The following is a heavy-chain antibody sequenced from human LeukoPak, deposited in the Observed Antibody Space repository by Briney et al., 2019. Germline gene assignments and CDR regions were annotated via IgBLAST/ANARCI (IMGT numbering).Heavy chain of an antibody. CDR1: GFTLDDYA. D-gene: IGHD2-15*01. J-gene: IGHJ6*03. Sequence: AGGSLRLSCAAAGFTLDDYAMHWVRHARGEGREWVSGISWSGGSIVYADSVKGRFTISRDNAKNSMYLQMNSLRAEDTALYYCAKAGSDQRYCSGGSCYLYYYYYYMDVWGKGTPVTVSS. CDR3: AKAGSDQRYCSGGSCYLYYYYYYMDV. V-gene: IGHV3-9*01. CDR2: ISWSGGSI.